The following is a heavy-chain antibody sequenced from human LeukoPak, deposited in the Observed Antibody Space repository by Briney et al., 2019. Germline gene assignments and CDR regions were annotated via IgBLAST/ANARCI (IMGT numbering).Heavy chain of an antibody. D-gene: IGHD3-22*01. CDR3: ARNHYDSSGYYFPLGY. Sequence: PGGSLRLSCAASGFTFSSYAMHWVRQAPGKGLEGVAVISSDGSNKYYAGSVKGRFTISRDNSKNTLYLQMNSLRDEDTAMYYCARNHYDSSGYYFPLGYWGQGTLVTVSS. J-gene: IGHJ4*02. V-gene: IGHV3-30*04. CDR1: GFTFSSYA. CDR2: ISSDGSNK.